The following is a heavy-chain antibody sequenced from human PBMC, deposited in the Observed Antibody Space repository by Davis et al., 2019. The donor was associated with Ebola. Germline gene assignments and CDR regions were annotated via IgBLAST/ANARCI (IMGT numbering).Heavy chain of an antibody. J-gene: IGHJ3*02. CDR3: ARLDSGAFDI. CDR1: GFTFSSYA. V-gene: IGHV3-23*01. D-gene: IGHD1-26*01. CDR2: ISGSGGST. Sequence: GESLKISCAASGFTFSSYAMSWVRQAPGKGLEWVSAISGSGGSTYYADSVKGRFTISRDNSKNTLYLQMNSLRAEDTAVYYCARLDSGAFDIWGQGTMVTVSS.